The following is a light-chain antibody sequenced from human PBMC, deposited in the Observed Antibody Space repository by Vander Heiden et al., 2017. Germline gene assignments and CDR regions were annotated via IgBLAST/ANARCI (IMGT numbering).Light chain of an antibody. V-gene: IGLV1-44*01. Sequence: QSVLTQPPSASGTPGQRVTISCSGSSPNIGSNTVNWYQQLPGTAPKLLIYSNNQRPSGVPDRFSGSKSGTSASLAISGFQSEDEADYYCAAWDDSLNGWVFGGGTKLTVL. J-gene: IGLJ3*02. CDR1: SPNIGSNT. CDR3: AAWDDSLNGWV. CDR2: SNN.